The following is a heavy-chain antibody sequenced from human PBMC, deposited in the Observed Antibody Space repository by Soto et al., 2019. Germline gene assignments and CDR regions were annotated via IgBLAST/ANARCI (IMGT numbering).Heavy chain of an antibody. V-gene: IGHV1-2*02. CDR3: ARDFSSSADGFDY. D-gene: IGHD6-6*01. Sequence: QVQLVQSGAEVKKPGASVKVSCKASGYTFTDNYIHWVRQAPGHGLEWMGWINPNTGGTNYAQKFRGRVTVTRDTSITTAYMELSRLRSDDTAVYYCARDFSSSADGFDYWGQGTLVTVSS. J-gene: IGHJ4*02. CDR1: GYTFTDNY. CDR2: INPNTGGT.